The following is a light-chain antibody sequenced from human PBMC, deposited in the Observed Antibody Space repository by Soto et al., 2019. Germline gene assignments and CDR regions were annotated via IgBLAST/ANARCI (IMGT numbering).Light chain of an antibody. CDR1: QSISSW. CDR3: QQYNSYPRT. V-gene: IGKV1-5*03. J-gene: IGKJ1*01. CDR2: KAY. Sequence: DIQMTQSPSTLSASVGDRVTITCRASQSISSWLAWYQQKPGKAPKLLIYKAYSLERGVPSRFRGSGSGTELTLTISSLQPDDFATYYCQQYNSYPRTFGQGTKVEIK.